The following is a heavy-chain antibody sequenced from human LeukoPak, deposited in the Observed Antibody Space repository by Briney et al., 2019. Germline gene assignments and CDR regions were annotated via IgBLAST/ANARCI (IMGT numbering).Heavy chain of an antibody. V-gene: IGHV3-21*01. D-gene: IGHD2-8*01. J-gene: IGHJ3*01. CDR3: AKDPNGDYIGAFDA. CDR2: ISSSSSYI. CDR1: GFTFSSYS. Sequence: GGSLRLSCAASGFTFSSYSMNWVRQAPGKGLEWVSSISSSSSYIYYADSVKGRFTISRDNAKNSLYLQMNSLRAEDTAVYYCAKDPNGDYIGAFDAWGQGTMVIVSS.